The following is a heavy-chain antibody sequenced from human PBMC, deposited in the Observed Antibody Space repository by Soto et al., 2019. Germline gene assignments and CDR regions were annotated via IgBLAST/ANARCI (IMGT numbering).Heavy chain of an antibody. D-gene: IGHD6-13*01. V-gene: IGHV3-21*01. CDR3: AREAAAAGDY. CDR2: ISSSNTYI. Sequence: EVQLVESGGGLVKPGGSLRLSCVASGFTFSTYSMNWVRQAPGKGLEWVSSISSSNTYIYYSDSVRGRFTISRDNAKSSLYLHMNSLRPEDTAVYFCAREAAAAGDYWGQGTLVTVSS. CDR1: GFTFSTYS. J-gene: IGHJ4*02.